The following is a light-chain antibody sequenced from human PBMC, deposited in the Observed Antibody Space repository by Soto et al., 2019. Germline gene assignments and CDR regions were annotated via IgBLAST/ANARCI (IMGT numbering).Light chain of an antibody. CDR1: SSGVGSYNL. V-gene: IGLV2-23*02. Sequence: QSVLTQPASVSGSPGQSITISCTGTSSGVGSYNLVSWYQQHPGKAPKVMIYEVSKRPSGVPNRFSGSKSGNTASLTISGLQAEDEADYYCCSYAGSSTYVFGTGTKVTVL. CDR3: CSYAGSSTYV. J-gene: IGLJ1*01. CDR2: EVS.